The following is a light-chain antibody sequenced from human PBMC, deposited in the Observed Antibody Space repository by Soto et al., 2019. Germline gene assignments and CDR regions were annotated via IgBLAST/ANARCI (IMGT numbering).Light chain of an antibody. CDR1: QSVLYSSNNKNY. J-gene: IGKJ1*01. CDR3: QQYYSTPRT. CDR2: WAS. Sequence: DIVMTQSPDSLAVSLGERATINCKSSQSVLYSSNNKNYLAWYQQKPGQPPKLLIYWASTRESGVPDRFSGSGSGPDFTLTISSLQAEDVALYYCQQYYSTPRTFGQGTKVEIK. V-gene: IGKV4-1*01.